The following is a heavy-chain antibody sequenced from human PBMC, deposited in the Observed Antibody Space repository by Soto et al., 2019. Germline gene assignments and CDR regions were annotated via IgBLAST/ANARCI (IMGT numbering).Heavy chain of an antibody. D-gene: IGHD3-10*01. J-gene: IGHJ4*02. CDR2: IYYSWST. CDR3: ARHNYGSGSTYFDY. V-gene: IGHV4-59*08. CDR1: GGSISSYY. Sequence: PSETLSLTCTVSGGSISSYYWSWIRQPPGKGLEWIGYIYYSWSTNYNPSLKSRVTISVDTSKTQFSLKLNSMTAADTAVYYCARHNYGSGSTYFDYWGQGTLVTVSS.